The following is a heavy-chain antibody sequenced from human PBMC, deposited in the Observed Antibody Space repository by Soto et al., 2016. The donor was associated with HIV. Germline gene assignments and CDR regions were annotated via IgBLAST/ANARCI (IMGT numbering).Heavy chain of an antibody. V-gene: IGHV4-59*01. CDR1: GGSINSYY. D-gene: IGHD3-10*01. Sequence: QEQLQESGPGLVKPSETLSLICTVSGGSINSYYWSWIRQPPGKGLEWIGYIYYSGTTNYNPSFKSRVTISVDRSKNRYYLTVRSVTAADTAVYYCARDRTAYGLGLGWFDPWGQGTLVTVSS. CDR3: ARDRTAYGLGLGWFDP. J-gene: IGHJ5*02. CDR2: IYYSGTT.